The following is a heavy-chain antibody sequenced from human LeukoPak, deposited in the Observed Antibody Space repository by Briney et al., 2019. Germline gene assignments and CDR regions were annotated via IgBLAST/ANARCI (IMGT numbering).Heavy chain of an antibody. Sequence: GGSLRLSCAASGFTFSSYAIHWVRQAPGKGLEWVALISYDGSNKYYGESVKGRFTISRDQSKNTLYLQMSSLRTEDTAVYYCARDSLRTALYYMDVWGKGTTVTVSS. CDR3: ARDSLRTALYYMDV. CDR1: GFTFSSYA. J-gene: IGHJ6*03. CDR2: ISYDGSNK. V-gene: IGHV3-30*04.